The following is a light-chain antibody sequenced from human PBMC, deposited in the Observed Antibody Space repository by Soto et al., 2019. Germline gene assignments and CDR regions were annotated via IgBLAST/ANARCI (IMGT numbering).Light chain of an antibody. CDR3: QQFDGAPRT. V-gene: IGKV3-20*01. CDR1: KSLSSSY. J-gene: IGKJ2*01. CDR2: GAS. Sequence: MGMTQSPGTLSLSAGERATLSCRASKSLSSSYLAWYQQKPDQTPRLLIYGASTRATGIPHRFCGRGSCTIFTLTISSLEPEDFAAAYYQQFDGAPRTFGQGTQLEIK.